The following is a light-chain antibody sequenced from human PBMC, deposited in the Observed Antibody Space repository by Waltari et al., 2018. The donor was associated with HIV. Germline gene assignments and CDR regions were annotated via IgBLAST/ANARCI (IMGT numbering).Light chain of an antibody. V-gene: IGKV1-5*03. Sequence: DIQMTQSPSILSASVGDRVTITCRASQKISYWLAWYQQKPGEAPHLLIYKASTFQNGAPSRFSGSGSGTGFTLTISSLQPADFATYYCLQYNSYPYSFGQGTKLEIK. CDR2: KAS. CDR1: QKISYW. CDR3: LQYNSYPYS. J-gene: IGKJ2*03.